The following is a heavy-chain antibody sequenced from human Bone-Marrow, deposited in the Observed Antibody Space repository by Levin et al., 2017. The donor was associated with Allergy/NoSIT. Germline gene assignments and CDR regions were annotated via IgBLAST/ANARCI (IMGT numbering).Heavy chain of an antibody. V-gene: IGHV1-2*06. D-gene: IGHD3-10*01. CDR3: ATSRGATSFDY. J-gene: IGHJ4*02. CDR1: GDTDFY. CDR2: IHSNSGGT. Sequence: ASVKVSCKASGDTDFYIHWVRQAPGQGLEWVGRIHSNSGGTNIAQKFQDRVTMTRDMSMNTAYMEVTRLTSDDTAVFFCATSRGATSFDYWGQGTLLTVSS.